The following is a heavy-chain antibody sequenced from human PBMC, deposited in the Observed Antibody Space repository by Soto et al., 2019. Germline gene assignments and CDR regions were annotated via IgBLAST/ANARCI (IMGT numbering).Heavy chain of an antibody. Sequence: SETLSLTCTVSGGSISSSSYYWGWIRQPPGKGLEWIGSIYYSGSTYYNPSLKSRVTISVDTSKNQFSLKLSPVTAADTAVYYCARQYSSSSDNWFDPWGQGTLVTVST. J-gene: IGHJ5*02. D-gene: IGHD6-13*01. CDR1: GGSISSSSYY. V-gene: IGHV4-39*01. CDR2: IYYSGST. CDR3: ARQYSSSSDNWFDP.